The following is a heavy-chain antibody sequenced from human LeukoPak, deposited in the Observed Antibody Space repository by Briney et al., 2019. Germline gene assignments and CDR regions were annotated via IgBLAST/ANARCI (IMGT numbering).Heavy chain of an antibody. J-gene: IGHJ4*02. CDR1: GFTFTSYW. CDR3: ARGGAGHSSGWYASYY. V-gene: IGHV3-7*01. Sequence: GGSLRLSCAASGFTFTSYWMTWVRPAPGKGLEWVANIKPDGSEKYYVDSVKGRFTISRDNAKNSLYLQMNSLRAEDTAVYYCARGGAGHSSGWYASYYWGQGTLVTVSS. CDR2: IKPDGSEK. D-gene: IGHD6-19*01.